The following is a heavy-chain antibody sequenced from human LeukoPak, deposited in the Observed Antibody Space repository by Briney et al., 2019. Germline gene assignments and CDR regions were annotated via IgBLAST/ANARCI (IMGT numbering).Heavy chain of an antibody. D-gene: IGHD2-2*01. V-gene: IGHV4-39*01. CDR3: ATVGEESVVVPAAISY. CDR1: GGSISSSSYY. CDR2: IYYSGST. Sequence: PSETLSLTSTVSGGSISSSSYYWGWIRQPPGKGLEWIGSIYYSGSTYYNPSLKSRVTISVDTSKNQFSLKLSSVTAADTAVYYCATVGEESVVVPAAISYWGQGTLVTVSS. J-gene: IGHJ4*02.